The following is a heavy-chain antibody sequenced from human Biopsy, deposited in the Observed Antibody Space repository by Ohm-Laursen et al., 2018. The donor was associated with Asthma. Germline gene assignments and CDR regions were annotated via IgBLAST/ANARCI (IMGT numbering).Heavy chain of an antibody. Sequence: GASVKVSCKASGGTFSSYAISWVRQAPGQGLEWMGGIIPIFGTANYAQKFQGRVTITADESTSTAYMELSSLRSEDTAVYYCARDPHNSYLASLRTKFNYYYYGMAVWGQGTTVTVSS. J-gene: IGHJ6*02. CDR1: GGTFSSYA. CDR3: ARDPHNSYLASLRTKFNYYYYGMAV. CDR2: IIPIFGTA. D-gene: IGHD1-7*01. V-gene: IGHV1-69*13.